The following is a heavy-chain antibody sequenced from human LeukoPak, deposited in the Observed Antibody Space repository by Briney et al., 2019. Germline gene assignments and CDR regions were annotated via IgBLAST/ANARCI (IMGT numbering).Heavy chain of an antibody. V-gene: IGHV4-4*09. D-gene: IGHD3-3*01. CDR3: ARSTYEYNWFDP. J-gene: IGHJ5*02. CDR1: GGSISSYY. CDR2: TYTSGSS. Sequence: KPSETLSLTCTVSGGSISSYYWTWIRQPPGKGLEWIGYTYTSGSSNYNPSLKSRVTISVDTSKNQFSLKLSSVTAADTAVYYCARSTYEYNWFDPWGQGTLVTVSS.